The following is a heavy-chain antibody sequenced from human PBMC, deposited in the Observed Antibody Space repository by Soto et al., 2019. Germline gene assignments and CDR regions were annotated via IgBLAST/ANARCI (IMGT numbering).Heavy chain of an antibody. CDR2: ISYDGSNK. CDR1: GFTFSSYA. Sequence: GGSLRLSCAASGFTFSSYAMHWVRQAPGKGLEWVAVISYDGSNKYYADSVKGRFTISRDNSKNTLYLQMNSLRAEDTAVYYCARDYDYWGQGTLVTVSS. J-gene: IGHJ4*02. V-gene: IGHV3-30-3*01. CDR3: ARDYDY.